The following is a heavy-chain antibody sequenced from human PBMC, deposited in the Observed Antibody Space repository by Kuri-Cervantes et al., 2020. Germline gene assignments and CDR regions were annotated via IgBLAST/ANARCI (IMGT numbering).Heavy chain of an antibody. D-gene: IGHD3-22*01. CDR2: INAANGDT. V-gene: IGHV1-3*01. CDR1: GYTLTAYP. Sequence: ASVKVSCKASGYTLTAYPMHWVRLAPGQRLEWLGRINAANGDTRYSQNFQDRVTFSRDTSASTAYMELSSLRSEDTAVYYCARGYYDFSYFDYWGQGTLVTVSS. CDR3: ARGYYDFSYFDY. J-gene: IGHJ4*02.